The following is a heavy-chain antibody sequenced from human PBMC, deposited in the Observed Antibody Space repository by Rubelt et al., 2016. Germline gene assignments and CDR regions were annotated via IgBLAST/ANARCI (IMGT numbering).Heavy chain of an antibody. CDR3: VRDEGIFASQGIYYFDY. CDR2: VYYSGST. D-gene: IGHD2/OR15-2a*01. Sequence: QVQLQESGPGLVKPSETLSLTCTVSGGSISSYYWSWIRQPPGKGLEWIGYVYYSGSTNYNPSLKSRVTISVDTSKNQFSLRLGSVTAAETAWYYCVRDEGIFASQGIYYFDYWGQGTLVTVSS. J-gene: IGHJ4*02. CDR1: GGSISSYY. V-gene: IGHV4-59*01.